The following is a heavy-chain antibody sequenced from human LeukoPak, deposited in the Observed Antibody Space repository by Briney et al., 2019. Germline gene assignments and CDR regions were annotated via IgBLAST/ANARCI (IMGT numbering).Heavy chain of an antibody. Sequence: GGSLRLSCAASGFTFSSYAMSWVRQAPGKGLGWAAAISVTGGSADYADSVKGRFTISRDNSKNTLYLQMDSLGAEDTAVYYCARGGISQAGQLGFWGQGTLVTVSA. J-gene: IGHJ4*02. CDR3: ARGGISQAGQLGF. V-gene: IGHV3-23*01. CDR1: GFTFSSYA. CDR2: ISVTGGSA. D-gene: IGHD6-13*01.